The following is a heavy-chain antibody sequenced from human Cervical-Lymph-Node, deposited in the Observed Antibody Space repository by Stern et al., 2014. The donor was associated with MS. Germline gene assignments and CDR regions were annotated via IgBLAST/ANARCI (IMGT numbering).Heavy chain of an antibody. CDR1: GYTFTSYG. Sequence: VQSGAEVKKPGASVKVSCKASGYTFTSYGISWVRQAPGQGLEWMGWISAYNGNTNYAQKLQGRVTMTTDTSTSTASLELWSLRSXXXXXXXXAXXGSTVTYDYWGQGTLVTVS. D-gene: IGHD4-17*01. CDR3: AXXGSTVTYDY. CDR2: ISAYNGNT. V-gene: IGHV1-18*04. J-gene: IGHJ4*02.